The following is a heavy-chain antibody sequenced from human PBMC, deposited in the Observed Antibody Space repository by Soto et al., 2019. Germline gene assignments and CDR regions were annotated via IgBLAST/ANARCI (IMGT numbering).Heavy chain of an antibody. CDR1: GESISSGGYY. CDR3: ARASSSSSAADY. D-gene: IGHD6-6*01. CDR2: IYDSESA. V-gene: IGHV4-31*03. Sequence: QVQLQESGPGLVKPSQTLSLTCSVSGESISSGGYYWIWIRHHPGKGLEWIGYIYDSESAYYNPSLKSRVTISMDTSKNHFAMRLSSVTAADTAVYYCARASSSSSAADYWGQGTLATVSS. J-gene: IGHJ4*02.